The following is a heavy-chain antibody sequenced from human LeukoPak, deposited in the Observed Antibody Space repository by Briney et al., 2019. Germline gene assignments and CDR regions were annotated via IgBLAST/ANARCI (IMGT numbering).Heavy chain of an antibody. Sequence: PGGSLRLSCAASGFTFSSYWMSWIRQPPGKGLEWIGSIYYSGSTYYNPSLKSRVTISVDTSKNQFSLKLSSVTAADTAVYYCARHHSYGSIDYWGQGTLVTVSS. CDR1: GFTFSSYW. CDR2: IYYSGST. J-gene: IGHJ4*02. D-gene: IGHD5-18*01. V-gene: IGHV4-39*01. CDR3: ARHHSYGSIDY.